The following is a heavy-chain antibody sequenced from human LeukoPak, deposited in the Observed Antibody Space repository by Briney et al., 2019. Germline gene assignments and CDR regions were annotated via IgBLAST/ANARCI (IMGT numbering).Heavy chain of an antibody. CDR2: ISYDGSHT. CDR1: GFTFSNFA. CDR3: ARGYCGGDCYSFPFDY. J-gene: IGHJ4*02. V-gene: IGHV3-30-3*01. Sequence: PGGSLRLSCAASGFTFSNFAMHWVRQAPGKGLEWVAVISYDGSHTYYADSVKGRFTISRDNSKNTVFLQINSLRAEDTAVYYCARGYCGGDCYSFPFDYWGQGTLVTVSS. D-gene: IGHD2-21*02.